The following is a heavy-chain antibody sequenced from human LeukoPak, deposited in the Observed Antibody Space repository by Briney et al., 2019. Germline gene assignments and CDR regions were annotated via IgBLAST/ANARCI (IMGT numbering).Heavy chain of an antibody. J-gene: IGHJ1*01. CDR1: GFTFDDYA. CDR2: INLIGGGR. Sequence: GLALRLSCAASGFTFDDYAMIWVRQAPGKGRDGVAGINLIGGGRGYADSVKGRFTIYRDNAENSLYLQMNSLRAADTAFYYRARVRVVWDLADAFDLWGQGPLVPVPS. CDR3: ARVRVVWDLADAFDL. D-gene: IGHD1-26*01. V-gene: IGHV3-20*04.